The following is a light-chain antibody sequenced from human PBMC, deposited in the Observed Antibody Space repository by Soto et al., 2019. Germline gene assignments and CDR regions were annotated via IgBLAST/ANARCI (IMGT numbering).Light chain of an antibody. CDR2: MNN. J-gene: IGLJ3*02. CDR1: SSDIGRNV. V-gene: IGLV1-44*01. Sequence: QSVLTQPPSASGTPGQRVTISCSGGSSDIGRNVVYWDQHLPGTAPTLVIYMNNQPPSGVPDRVSGSKSGTSASLAISGLQSEDEDHYYCATWADNLDVCVFGGGTKLTVL. CDR3: ATWADNLDVCV.